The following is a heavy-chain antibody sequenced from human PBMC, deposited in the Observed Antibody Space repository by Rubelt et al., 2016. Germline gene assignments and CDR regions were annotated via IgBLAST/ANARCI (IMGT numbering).Heavy chain of an antibody. J-gene: IGHJ4*02. CDR2: IWYDAVNK. V-gene: IGHV3-33*01. CDR3: ARGGEHIWVSTFDQ. D-gene: IGHD1/OR15-1a*01. CDR1: GFTFSNYG. Sequence: GRSLRLSCAASGFTFSNYGMHWVRQAPGKGLEWVAVIWYDAVNKYYADSVKGRFTISRDNSNDTLFPQMNSLRGDDTAVYHCARGGEHIWVSTFDQWGQGTLVTVSS.